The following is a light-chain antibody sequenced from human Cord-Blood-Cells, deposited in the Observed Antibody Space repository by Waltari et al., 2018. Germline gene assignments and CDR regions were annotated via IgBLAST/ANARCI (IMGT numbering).Light chain of an antibody. CDR2: AAS. Sequence: DIKMTQSPSSLSASVGDRVTITCRASQSISSDLNWYQQKPGKAPKLLIYAASSLQSGVPSRFSGSGSGTDFTLTISSLQPEDFATYYCQQSYSTPYSFGQWTKLEIK. J-gene: IGKJ2*03. V-gene: IGKV1-39*01. CDR1: QSISSD. CDR3: QQSYSTPYS.